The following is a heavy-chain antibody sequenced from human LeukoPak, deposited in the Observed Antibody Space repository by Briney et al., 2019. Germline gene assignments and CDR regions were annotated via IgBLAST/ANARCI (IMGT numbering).Heavy chain of an antibody. J-gene: IGHJ4*01. CDR2: IYPGDSDT. D-gene: IGHD3-22*01. CDR1: GYSFTSYW. CDR3: ARLGYDSSGYYSPHFDY. V-gene: IGHV5-51*01. Sequence: ESRKTSCKGSGYSFTSYWIGWVRHLPGKGLEWMGIIYPGDSDTRYSPSFQGQVTISADKSISTAYLQWSSLKASDTAMYYCARLGYDSSGYYSPHFDYWGHGNLVTVSS.